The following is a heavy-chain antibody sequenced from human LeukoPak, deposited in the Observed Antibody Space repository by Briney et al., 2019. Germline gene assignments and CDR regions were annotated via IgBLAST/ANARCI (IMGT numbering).Heavy chain of an antibody. V-gene: IGHV3-53*01. CDR2: IYSCGST. J-gene: IGHJ4*02. Sequence: PGGSLRLSCAASGFTASTYYMTSVGQAPGQGVECVSVIYSCGSTYYADSAKGRFTVSTDQSKNTLYIQMNSLRAEATAMYYCARGLGYCTSTTCLLPLAYWGQGTLVTVSS. D-gene: IGHD2-2*01. CDR1: GFTASTYY. CDR3: ARGLGYCTSTTCLLPLAY.